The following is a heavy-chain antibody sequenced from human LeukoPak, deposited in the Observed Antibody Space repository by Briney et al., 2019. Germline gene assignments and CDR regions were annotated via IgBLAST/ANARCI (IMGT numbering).Heavy chain of an antibody. J-gene: IGHJ4*02. D-gene: IGHD1-14*01. Sequence: GGSLRLSCAASGFTFRSCGFNWVRQAPGKGLEWVSSIGPTGTDRYYADSVRGRFTISRDNAKNSMCLQMDSLRDEDTAVYYCATETIGRHYDYWGQGTLLTVSS. V-gene: IGHV3-21*01. CDR2: IGPTGTDR. CDR3: ATETIGRHYDY. CDR1: GFTFRSCG.